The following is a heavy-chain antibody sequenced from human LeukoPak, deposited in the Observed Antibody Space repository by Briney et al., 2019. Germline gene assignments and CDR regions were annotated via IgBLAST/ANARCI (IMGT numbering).Heavy chain of an antibody. Sequence: AXXKVSCKASGYTFTGYYIHWVRQAPGQGLEWMGWINPNSGGTNYAQKFQGRVTMTRDTSISTAYMELSRLRSDDTAVYYCARGHYYSDGRYPLHYWGQGTLVTVSS. V-gene: IGHV1-2*02. CDR1: GYTFTGYY. CDR2: INPNSGGT. CDR3: ARGHYYSDGRYPLHY. J-gene: IGHJ4*02. D-gene: IGHD3-22*01.